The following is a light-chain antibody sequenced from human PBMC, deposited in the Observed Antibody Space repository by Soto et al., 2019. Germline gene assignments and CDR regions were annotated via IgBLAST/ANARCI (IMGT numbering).Light chain of an antibody. CDR2: EVN. J-gene: IGLJ1*01. CDR1: SSDVGGFNY. V-gene: IGLV2-8*01. Sequence: QSALTQPPSASGSPGQSVTISCSGTSSDVGGFNYVSWYQQHPGRAPKVLIYEVNKRPSGVPDRFSGSKSGSTASLTVSGLQAVDEAEYYCSSYAVTNIFVFGTGTKLTVL. CDR3: SSYAVTNIFV.